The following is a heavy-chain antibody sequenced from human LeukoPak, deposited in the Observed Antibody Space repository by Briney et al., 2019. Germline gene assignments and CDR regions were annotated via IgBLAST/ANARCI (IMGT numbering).Heavy chain of an antibody. CDR2: IYYRGST. V-gene: IGHV4-39*01. D-gene: IGHD3-3*01. CDR1: GGSISSGSYY. J-gene: IGHJ4*02. Sequence: SETLSLTCTVSGGSISSGSYYWGWIRQPPGKGLEWIGSIYYRGSTYYNPSLKSRVTISVDTSKNQFSLKLSSVTAADTAVYYCARLYYDFWSGYYDYWGQGTLVTVSS. CDR3: ARLYYDFWSGYYDY.